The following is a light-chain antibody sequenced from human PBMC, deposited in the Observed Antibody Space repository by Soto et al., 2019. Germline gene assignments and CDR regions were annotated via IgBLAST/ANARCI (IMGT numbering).Light chain of an antibody. CDR1: QSIDNRY. Sequence: EIVLTQSPGTLSSSPGERATLSCRASQSIDNRYLAWYQHKPGQAPRLLIYATSSRATGIPDRFGGSGSGTDFTLTINSLGLEDFAGYYCQQYFGSSWTFGQGTKVDIK. J-gene: IGKJ1*01. V-gene: IGKV3-20*01. CDR3: QQYFGSSWT. CDR2: ATS.